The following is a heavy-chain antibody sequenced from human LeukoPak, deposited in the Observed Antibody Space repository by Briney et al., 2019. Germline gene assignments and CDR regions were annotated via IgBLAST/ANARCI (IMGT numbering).Heavy chain of an antibody. J-gene: IGHJ4*02. Sequence: GGSLRLSCAPSGVTFSSYAMSCVRQAPGKGLEWVAVISGGGSGTYYADSVRGRFTISRDNSKNTLYLQMNSLRTEDTAVYYSVGYCYGLIAHIVSTVFDCWGQGTLVTVSS. D-gene: IGHD2-21*01. CDR3: VGYCYGLIAHIVSTVFDC. V-gene: IGHV3-23*01. CDR1: GVTFSSYA. CDR2: ISGGGSGT.